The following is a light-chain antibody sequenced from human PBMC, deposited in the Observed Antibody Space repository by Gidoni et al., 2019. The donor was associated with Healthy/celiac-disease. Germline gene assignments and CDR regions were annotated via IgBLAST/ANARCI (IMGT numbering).Light chain of an antibody. CDR2: DAS. J-gene: IGKJ1*01. Sequence: IVLTQSPATLSLSPGERATLPCRASQSVSSYLAWYQQKPAQAPRLLIYDASNRATGIPARFSGSGSGTDFTLTISSLEPEDFAVYYCQQRSNWPRAFGQGTKVEIK. CDR3: QQRSNWPRA. CDR1: QSVSSY. V-gene: IGKV3-11*01.